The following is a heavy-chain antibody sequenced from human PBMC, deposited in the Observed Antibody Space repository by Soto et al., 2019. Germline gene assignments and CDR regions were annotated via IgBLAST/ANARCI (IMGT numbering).Heavy chain of an antibody. D-gene: IGHD3-16*01. CDR2: ISYDGSNN. Sequence: GSLRLACAASGXTFSAYAMHWVRQAPGKGLEWLAMISYDGSNNYFADSVKGRFTISRDNSKNTLYLQMNSLRDEDTAVYYCARDSWGVDYWGQGTLVTVSS. V-gene: IGHV3-30-3*01. CDR3: ARDSWGVDY. CDR1: GXTFSAYA. J-gene: IGHJ4*02.